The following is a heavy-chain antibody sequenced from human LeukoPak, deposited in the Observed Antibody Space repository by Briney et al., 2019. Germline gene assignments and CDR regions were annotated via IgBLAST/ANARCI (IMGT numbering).Heavy chain of an antibody. Sequence: GGSLRLSCAASGFTFSSYAMSWVRQAPGKGLEWVSAISGSGGSTYYADSVKGRFTISRGNSKNTLYLQMNSLRAEDTAVYYCAKVYATTRYNWNYVGINYWGQGTLVTVSS. D-gene: IGHD1-7*01. CDR3: AKVYATTRYNWNYVGINY. CDR1: GFTFSSYA. CDR2: ISGSGGST. J-gene: IGHJ4*02. V-gene: IGHV3-23*01.